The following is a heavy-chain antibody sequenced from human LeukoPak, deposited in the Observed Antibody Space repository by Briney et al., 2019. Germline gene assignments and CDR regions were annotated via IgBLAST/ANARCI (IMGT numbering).Heavy chain of an antibody. Sequence: PGGSLRLSCAASGFTLSSYAMHWVRQPPGKGLEWIGSIYYSGSTYYNPSLKSRVTISVDTSKNQFSLTLRSVTAADTAVYYCARLIIQVGYYYYMDVWGRGTTVSISS. CDR2: IYYSGST. CDR3: ARLIIQVGYYYYMDV. V-gene: IGHV4-39*07. CDR1: GFTLSSYA. D-gene: IGHD3-16*01. J-gene: IGHJ6*03.